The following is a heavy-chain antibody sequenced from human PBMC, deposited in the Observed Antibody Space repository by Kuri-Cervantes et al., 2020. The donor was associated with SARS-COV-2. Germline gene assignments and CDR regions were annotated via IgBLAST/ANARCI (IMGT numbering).Heavy chain of an antibody. D-gene: IGHD2-8*02. CDR3: VKKIGGSCTATSCSGDGLDA. CDR2: ISSSSDTI. CDR1: GFSFSDYY. J-gene: IGHJ6*02. V-gene: IGHV3-48*01. Sequence: GGSLRLSCAGSGFSFSDYYMNWVRQAPGKGLEWISYISSSSDTIYYADSVKGRFTISRDNSKNTLHLQMNSLRAEDTAVYYCVKKIGGSCTATSCSGDGLDAWGQGTTVTVSS.